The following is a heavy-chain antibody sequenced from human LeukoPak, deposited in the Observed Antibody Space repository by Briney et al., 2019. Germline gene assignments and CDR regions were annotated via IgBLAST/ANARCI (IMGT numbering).Heavy chain of an antibody. CDR1: GGTFSSYA. J-gene: IGHJ4*02. CDR2: IIPILGIA. Sequence: ASVKVSCKASGGTFSSYAISWVRQAPGQGLEWMGRIIPILGIANYAQKFQGRVTITADKSTSTAYMELSSLRSEDTAVYYCARGNYYDSSGYDYWGQGTLVTVSS. CDR3: ARGNYYDSSGYDY. V-gene: IGHV1-69*04. D-gene: IGHD3-22*01.